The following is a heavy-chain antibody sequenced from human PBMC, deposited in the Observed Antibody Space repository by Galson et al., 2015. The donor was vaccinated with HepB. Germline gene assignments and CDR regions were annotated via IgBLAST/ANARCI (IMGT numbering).Heavy chain of an antibody. V-gene: IGHV6-1*01. CDR3: ARVPVTIYFYGMDV. CDR2: TYYRSKWYS. CDR1: GDSVSSNSAA. J-gene: IGHJ6*02. Sequence: CAISGDSVSSNSAAWNWIRRSPSRGLEWLGRTYYRSKWYSDYAVSVRSRITINPDTSKNQFSLQLKSVTPEDTAVYYCARVPVTIYFYGMDVWGQGTTVTVSS. D-gene: IGHD1-1*01.